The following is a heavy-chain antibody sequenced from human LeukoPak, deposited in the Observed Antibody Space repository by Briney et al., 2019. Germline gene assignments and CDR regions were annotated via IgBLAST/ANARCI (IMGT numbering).Heavy chain of an antibody. CDR2: ISSSSSYI. D-gene: IGHD2-8*01. Sequence: PGGSLRLSCAASGFTFSSYRMNWVRQAPGKGLEWVSSISSSSSYIYYADSVKGRFTISRDNAKNSLYLQMNSLRAEDTAVYYCARGRSYCTNGVCYSRYFDYWGRGTLVTVSS. J-gene: IGHJ4*02. CDR1: GFTFSSYR. V-gene: IGHV3-21*01. CDR3: ARGRSYCTNGVCYSRYFDY.